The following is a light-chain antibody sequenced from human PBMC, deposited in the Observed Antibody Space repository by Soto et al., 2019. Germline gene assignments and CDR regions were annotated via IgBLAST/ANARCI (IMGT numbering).Light chain of an antibody. Sequence: EIVMTQSPATLSVSPGERATLSCRASQSVGRNLAWYQQKPGQAPRLLIYGASTRATGIPARFSGSGSGTEFTLTISSLQSEDFAIDFCQQYNNWPPDRMFGQGTKVEIK. J-gene: IGKJ1*01. CDR2: GAS. V-gene: IGKV3-15*01. CDR1: QSVGRN. CDR3: QQYNNWPPDRM.